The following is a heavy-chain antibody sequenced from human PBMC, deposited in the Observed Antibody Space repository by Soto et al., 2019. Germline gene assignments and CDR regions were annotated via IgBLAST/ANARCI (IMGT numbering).Heavy chain of an antibody. J-gene: IGHJ5*02. D-gene: IGHD2-2*01. V-gene: IGHV4-34*01. CDR3: ARGRRYYQRTVTTYNWFDP. CDR2: INHRGIT. Sequence: QLQQWGAGLLKPSETLSLTCAVNAESFSGYYWSWIRQPPGKGLEWLGEINHRGITNYNPSLKSRVTISVDTSKNRVSLKLSYVTAADTAVYYCARGRRYYQRTVTTYNWFDPWGQGTLVTVSS. CDR1: AESFSGYY.